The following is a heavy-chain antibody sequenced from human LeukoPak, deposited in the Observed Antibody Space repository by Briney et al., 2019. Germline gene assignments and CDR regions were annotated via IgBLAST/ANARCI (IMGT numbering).Heavy chain of an antibody. Sequence: AETLSLTCTVSGGSISSYYWSWIRQPPGKGLEFLGYIYDSGSTNYNPSLQSRSTISVDTSKKQLTLQLTSVTAADTAVYYCARAMNYFASSGYYSLFAMDVWGQEATVTVSS. CDR2: IYDSGST. D-gene: IGHD3-22*01. J-gene: IGHJ6*02. CDR1: GGSISSYY. CDR3: ARAMNYFASSGYYSLFAMDV. V-gene: IGHV4-59*01.